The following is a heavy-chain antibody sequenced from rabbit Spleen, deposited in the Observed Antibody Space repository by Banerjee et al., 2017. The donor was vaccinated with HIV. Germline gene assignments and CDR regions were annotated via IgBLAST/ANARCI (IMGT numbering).Heavy chain of an antibody. CDR3: ARDGGSGWGYFNL. V-gene: IGHV1S7*01. J-gene: IGHJ4*01. D-gene: IGHD4-1*01. CDR1: GFDFNNYY. CDR2: IEPIFGTT. Sequence: QSLEESGGGLVQPGGSLTLSCKASGFDFNNYYMTWVRQAPGKGLEWIGLIEPIFGTTYYANWVNVRFTISSHNAQNTLYLQVKSLTAADTATYFCARDGGSGWGYFNLWGPGTLVTVS.